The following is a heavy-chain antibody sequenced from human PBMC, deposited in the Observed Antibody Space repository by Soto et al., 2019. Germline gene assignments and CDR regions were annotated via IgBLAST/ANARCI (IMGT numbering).Heavy chain of an antibody. CDR1: GGAISSSSYY. Sequence: ASETLSLTCPVSGGAISSSSYYWGWIRQPPGKGLEWIGSIYYSGSTYYIPSLKSRVTMSVDTSKNPFSLKLSSVTATDTSAYYCATLAAGPDYYYGMDVWGQGTTVT. J-gene: IGHJ6*02. CDR3: ATLAAGPDYYYGMDV. V-gene: IGHV4-39*01. CDR2: IYYSGST. D-gene: IGHD6-13*01.